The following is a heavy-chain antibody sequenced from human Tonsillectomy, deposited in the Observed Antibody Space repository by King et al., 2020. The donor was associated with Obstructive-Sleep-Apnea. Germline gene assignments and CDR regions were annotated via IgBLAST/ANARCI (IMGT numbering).Heavy chain of an antibody. CDR3: ARNPYSTGWYSGWIDY. J-gene: IGHJ4*02. CDR2: ISAYNGNT. Sequence: QLVQSGAEVKKPGASVKVSCKASGYMFTSYGISWVRQAPGQGLEWMGWISAYNGNTNYAQKFQGRVTMTTDTSTSTAYIELRILRSDDTAVYYCARNPYSTGWYSGWIDYWGQGTLVTVSS. D-gene: IGHD6-19*01. CDR1: GYMFTSYG. V-gene: IGHV1-18*04.